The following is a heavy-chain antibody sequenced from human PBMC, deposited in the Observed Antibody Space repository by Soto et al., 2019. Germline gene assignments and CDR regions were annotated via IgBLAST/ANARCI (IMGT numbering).Heavy chain of an antibody. CDR2: IYYSGST. V-gene: IGHV4-31*03. D-gene: IGHD4-17*01. Sequence: QVQLQESGPGLVKPSQTLSLTCTVSGGSISSGGYYWSWIRQHPGKGLEWIGYIYYSGSTYYNPSPKGRVTISVDTSKNQFSLKLSSVTAADTAVYYCARERQDDYGDHYYFDYWGQGTLVTVSS. CDR1: GGSISSGGYY. J-gene: IGHJ4*02. CDR3: ARERQDDYGDHYYFDY.